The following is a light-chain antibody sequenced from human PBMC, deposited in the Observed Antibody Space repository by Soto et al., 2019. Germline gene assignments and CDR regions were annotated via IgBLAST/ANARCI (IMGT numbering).Light chain of an antibody. Sequence: EIVMTQSPAILSVSPGERATLSCRASQSVGRNLAWYQQKPGQAPRPLIYAASTRATAIPGRFSASGSGTEFSLTISSLQSEDFAVYYCQEYNKWPPGTFGQGTTVEIK. CDR2: AAS. V-gene: IGKV3-15*01. CDR3: QEYNKWPPGT. CDR1: QSVGRN. J-gene: IGKJ1*01.